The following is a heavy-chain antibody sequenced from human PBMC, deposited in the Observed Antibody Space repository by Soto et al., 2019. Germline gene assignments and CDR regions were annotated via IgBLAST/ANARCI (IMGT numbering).Heavy chain of an antibody. V-gene: IGHV1-2*02. D-gene: IGHD6-19*01. J-gene: IGHJ6*02. CDR3: ARDHKGIAVAGYGMDV. CDR1: GYTFTGYY. CDR2: INPNSGGT. Sequence: GASVKVSCKASGYTFTGYYMHWVRQAPGQGLEWMGWINPNSGGTNYAQKFQGRVTMTRDTSISTAYMELSRLRSDDTAVYYCARDHKGIAVAGYGMDVWGQGTTVTISS.